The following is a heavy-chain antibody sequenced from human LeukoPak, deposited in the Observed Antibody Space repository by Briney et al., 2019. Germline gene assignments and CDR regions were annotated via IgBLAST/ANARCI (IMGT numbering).Heavy chain of an antibody. CDR3: ARTDDPYFDY. V-gene: IGHV4-59*01. J-gene: IGHJ4*02. CDR2: VYYSGST. D-gene: IGHD3-3*01. Sequence: SETLSLTCTVPGGSISSYYWSWIRQPPGKGLEWIGYVYYSGSTNYNPSLKSRVTISVDTSKNQFSLKLSSVTAADTAVYYCARTDDPYFDYWGQGTLVTVSS. CDR1: GGSISSYY.